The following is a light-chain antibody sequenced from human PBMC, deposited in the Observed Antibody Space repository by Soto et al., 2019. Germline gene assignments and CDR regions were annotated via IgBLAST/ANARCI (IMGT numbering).Light chain of an antibody. J-gene: IGKJ1*01. Sequence: EIVLTQSPATLSLSPGERATLSCRASQSVSSYLDWYQQKPGQAPRLLIYDASNWATGIPARFSGSGSGTDFTLTISSLEPEDFAVYYCQQRSNWPPTFGQGTKVEIK. CDR2: DAS. CDR3: QQRSNWPPT. V-gene: IGKV3-11*01. CDR1: QSVSSY.